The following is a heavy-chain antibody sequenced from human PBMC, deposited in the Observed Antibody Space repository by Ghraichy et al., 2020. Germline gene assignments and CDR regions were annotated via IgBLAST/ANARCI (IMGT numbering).Heavy chain of an antibody. CDR3: ARVQWDSGDWFPRRWLDP. D-gene: IGHD3-9*01. Sequence: SETLSLTCSVSGDSINRGYYWGWIRQPPGKGLEWIGSIFHSETAYYNPSLKSRVTISVDTSKNQFSLRLKSVTAADTAMYYCARVQWDSGDWFPRRWLDPWGQGTLVIVSS. CDR1: GDSINRGYY. J-gene: IGHJ5*02. V-gene: IGHV4-38-2*02. CDR2: IFHSETA.